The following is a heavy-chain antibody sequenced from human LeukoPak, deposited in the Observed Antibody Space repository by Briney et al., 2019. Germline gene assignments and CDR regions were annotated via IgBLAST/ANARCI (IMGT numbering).Heavy chain of an antibody. J-gene: IGHJ4*02. CDR2: INPSGGST. Sequence: ASXKVSCKASGYTFTSYYMHWVRQAPGQGLEWMGIINPSGGSTSYAQKFQGRVTMTRDTSTSTVYMELSSLRSEDTAVYYCAREVAGEEFDYWGQGTLVTVSS. V-gene: IGHV1-46*01. D-gene: IGHD2-15*01. CDR1: GYTFTSYY. CDR3: AREVAGEEFDY.